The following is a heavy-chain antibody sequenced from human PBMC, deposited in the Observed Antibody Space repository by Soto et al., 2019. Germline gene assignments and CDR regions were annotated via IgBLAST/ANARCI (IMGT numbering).Heavy chain of an antibody. Sequence: ASVKVSCKASGYIFVNYCIAWVRQAPGQGLEWMGWISPYTGNTHSASKVQGRLTMTTDTSTSTAYMDLGSLTSDDTAVYYCVMVDNYVTPTPQDGWGQGTTVTVSS. CDR3: VMVDNYVTPTPQDG. D-gene: IGHD3-16*01. V-gene: IGHV1-18*01. CDR1: GYIFVNYC. J-gene: IGHJ6*02. CDR2: ISPYTGNT.